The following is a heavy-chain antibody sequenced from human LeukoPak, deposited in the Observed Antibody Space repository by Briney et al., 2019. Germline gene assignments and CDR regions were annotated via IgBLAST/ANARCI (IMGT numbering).Heavy chain of an antibody. Sequence: SETLSLTCTVYGGSFSGYYWSWIRQPPGKGLEWIGCIYYSGSTKYNPSLKSRVAISVDTSKKQFSLKMSSVTAADTAVYYCARSSFEYSSSGFLFDYWGQGTLVTVSS. J-gene: IGHJ4*02. V-gene: IGHV4-59*01. D-gene: IGHD6-6*01. CDR3: ARSSFEYSSSGFLFDY. CDR1: GGSFSGYY. CDR2: IYYSGST.